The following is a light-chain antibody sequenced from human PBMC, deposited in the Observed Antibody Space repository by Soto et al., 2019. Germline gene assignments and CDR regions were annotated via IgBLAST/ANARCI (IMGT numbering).Light chain of an antibody. CDR1: SSDVGGYNY. J-gene: IGLJ1*01. CDR2: DVS. V-gene: IGLV2-14*01. Sequence: QSVLTQPASVSGSPGQSITISCTGASSDVGGYNYVSWYQQHPGKAPKLMIYDVSNRPSGVSNRFSASQSGNTASLRISGLQAEDEGDYYCASYTSSSTLVFGRGTKVTVL. CDR3: ASYTSSSTLV.